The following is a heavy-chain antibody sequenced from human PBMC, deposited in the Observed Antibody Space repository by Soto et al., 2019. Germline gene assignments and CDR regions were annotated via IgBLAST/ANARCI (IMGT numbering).Heavy chain of an antibody. V-gene: IGHV4-30-4*01. J-gene: IGHJ5*02. CDR3: ARDSGIAVASRLDP. CDR2: VFYTGST. D-gene: IGHD6-19*01. CDR1: GGSISSADYY. Sequence: QVQLQESGPGLVMPSQTLSLTCTVSGGSISSADYYWSWIRQPPGKGLEWIGHVFYTGSTDHNPALNGRPTISVDTSKNQFSLNLSSVTAADTAVYYGARDSGIAVASRLDPWGQGTLVTVSS.